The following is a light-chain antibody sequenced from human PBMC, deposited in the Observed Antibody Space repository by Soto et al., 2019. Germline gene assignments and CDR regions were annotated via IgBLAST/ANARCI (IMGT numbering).Light chain of an antibody. Sequence: EIVLTQSPGTLSLSPGERATLSCRASQSISSSFLGWYQQKPGQAPRLLIYGASSRATGIPDRFSGSGSGTDFTLTISRLEAEDLGVYYWQQYGSSPWTFGQGTKVEIK. CDR1: QSISSSF. V-gene: IGKV3-20*01. J-gene: IGKJ1*01. CDR2: GAS. CDR3: QQYGSSPWT.